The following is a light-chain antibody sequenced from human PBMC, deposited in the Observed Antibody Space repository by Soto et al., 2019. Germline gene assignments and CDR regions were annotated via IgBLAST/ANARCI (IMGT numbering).Light chain of an antibody. CDR3: VAWDTSLSAGGVV. CDR2: END. CDR1: SSNIGNNF. Sequence: QSVLTQPPSVSAAPGQRVTISCSGSSSNIGNNFVSWYQQLPGTAPKLLIYENDKRPSEIPDRFSGSKSGTSATLAISGLQTGEEADYYCVAWDTSLSAGGVVFGGGTKLTVL. V-gene: IGLV1-51*02. J-gene: IGLJ2*01.